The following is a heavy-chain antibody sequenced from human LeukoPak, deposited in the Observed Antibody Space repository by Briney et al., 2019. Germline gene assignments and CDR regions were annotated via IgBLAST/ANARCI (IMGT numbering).Heavy chain of an antibody. D-gene: IGHD2-2*01. CDR3: ARARYCSSTSCYGRAPFDP. J-gene: IGHJ5*02. Sequence: GGSLRLSCAASGFTFSSYAMHWVRQAPGKGLEWVAVISYDGSNKYYADSVKGRFTISRDNSKNTLYLQMNSLRAEDTAVYYCARARYCSSTSCYGRAPFDPWGQGTLVTVSS. V-gene: IGHV3-30-3*01. CDR2: ISYDGSNK. CDR1: GFTFSSYA.